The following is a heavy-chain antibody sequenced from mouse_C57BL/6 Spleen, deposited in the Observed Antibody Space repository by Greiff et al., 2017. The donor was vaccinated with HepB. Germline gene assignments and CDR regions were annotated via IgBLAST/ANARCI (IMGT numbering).Heavy chain of an antibody. CDR2: IYPRSGNT. V-gene: IGHV1-81*01. CDR1: GYTFTSYG. D-gene: IGHD2-4*01. J-gene: IGHJ4*01. Sequence: VKLQESGAELARPGASVKLSCKASGYTFTSYGISWVKQRTGQGLEWIGEIYPRSGNTYYNEKFKGKATLTADKSSSTAYMELRSLTSEDSAVYFCADYDYPYAMDYWGQGTSVTVSS. CDR3: ADYDYPYAMDY.